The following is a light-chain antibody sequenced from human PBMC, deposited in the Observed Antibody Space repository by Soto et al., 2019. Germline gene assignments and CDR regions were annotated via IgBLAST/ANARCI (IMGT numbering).Light chain of an antibody. CDR1: QCISNY. V-gene: IGKV1-33*01. CDR3: QQYDNLPLT. J-gene: IGKJ4*01. Sequence: DIQMTLSPPSLSPSVLEGQTVTCRASQCISNYLSWYQQKPGELPKLVIYAASILQTGVPSKFSGSGSGTDFTFTIRSLQPVDIATYYCQQYDNLPLTFGGGTKVDIK. CDR2: AAS.